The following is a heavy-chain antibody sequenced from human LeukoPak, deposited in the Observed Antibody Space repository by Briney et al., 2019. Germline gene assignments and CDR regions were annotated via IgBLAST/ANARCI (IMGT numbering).Heavy chain of an antibody. CDR3: VRVASYDDDIGTSMYYFDY. D-gene: IGHD3-22*01. CDR2: IIPLFDST. CDR1: GDTFSNFG. V-gene: IGHV1-69*06. Sequence: ASVKVSCKASGDTFSNFGFSWVRQAPGHGLEWLGGIIPLFDSTDYAPKFQGRVTITADKSTSTVYMELSSLRSEDTALYYCVRVASYDDDIGTSMYYFDYWGQGTLVSVSS. J-gene: IGHJ4*02.